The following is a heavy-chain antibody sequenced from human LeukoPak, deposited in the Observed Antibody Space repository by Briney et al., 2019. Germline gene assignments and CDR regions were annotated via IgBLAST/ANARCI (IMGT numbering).Heavy chain of an antibody. V-gene: IGHV4-61*01. J-gene: IGHJ4*02. CDR1: GGSVSSGSYY. CDR2: IYYSGST. Sequence: SETLSLTWTVSGGSVSSGSYYWSWIRQPPGKGLEWIGYIYYSGSTNYNPSLKSRVTISVDTSKNQFSLKLSSVTAADTAVYYCARAGTGVQAVITVWGQGTLVTVSS. D-gene: IGHD3-10*01. CDR3: ARAGTGVQAVITV.